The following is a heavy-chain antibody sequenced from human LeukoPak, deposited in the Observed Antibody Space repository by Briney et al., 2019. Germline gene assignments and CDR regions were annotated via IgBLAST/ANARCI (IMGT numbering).Heavy chain of an antibody. CDR1: GGSISSSSYY. CDR3: ARDRRRHGDFHAGFDY. Sequence: SETLSLTCTVSGGSISSSSYYWGWIRQPPGKGLEWIGSIYYSGSTYYNPFLKSRVTISVDTSKNQFSLKLSSVTAADTAVYYCARDRRRHGDFHAGFDYWGQGTLVTVSS. CDR2: IYYSGST. V-gene: IGHV4-39*02. D-gene: IGHD4-17*01. J-gene: IGHJ4*02.